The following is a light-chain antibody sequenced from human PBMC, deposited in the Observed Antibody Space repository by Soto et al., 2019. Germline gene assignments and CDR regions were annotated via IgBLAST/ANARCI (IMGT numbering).Light chain of an antibody. CDR1: QSLLHSNGYNY. Sequence: DIVMTQSPLSLPVTPGEPASISCRSSQSLLHSNGYNYLDWYLQKPGQSPQLLIYLGSNRASGVPDRFSGSGSGTDFTLKISRAEAEDVGVYYCMQAPPFPRTFGQGTKVDIK. CDR3: MQAPPFPRT. V-gene: IGKV2-28*01. CDR2: LGS. J-gene: IGKJ2*01.